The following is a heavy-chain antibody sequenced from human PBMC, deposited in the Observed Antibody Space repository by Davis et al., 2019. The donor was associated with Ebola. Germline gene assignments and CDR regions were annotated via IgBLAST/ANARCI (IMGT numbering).Heavy chain of an antibody. Sequence: SVKVSCKASGGTFSSYAISWVRQAPGQGLEWMGGIIPIFGTANHAQKLQGRVTITADKSTSTAYMELSSLHQGPIGLPPGTLLQEHLWG. J-gene: IGHJ6*01. CDR1: GGTFSSYA. CDR2: IIPIFGTA. CDR3: TLLQEHL. V-gene: IGHV1-69*06.